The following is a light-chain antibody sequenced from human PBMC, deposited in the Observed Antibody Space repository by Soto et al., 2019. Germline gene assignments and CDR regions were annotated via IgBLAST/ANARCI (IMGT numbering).Light chain of an antibody. CDR2: AAS. V-gene: IGKV1-27*01. CDR1: QGIMDY. Sequence: DIKITQSPPSLAPSVGDRVTITCRASQGIMDYLAWYQQKPGKAPKLLIYAASTLQSGVPSRFSGSGAGTDFTLTISSLQPEDVATYYCQKYNSAPRTFGQGTKVEIK. CDR3: QKYNSAPRT. J-gene: IGKJ1*01.